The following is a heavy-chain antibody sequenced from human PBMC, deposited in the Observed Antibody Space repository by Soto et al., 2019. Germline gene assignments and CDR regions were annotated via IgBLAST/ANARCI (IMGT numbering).Heavy chain of an antibody. Sequence: QVQLVQSGAEEKKPGASVKVSCKASGYTFTSYAMHWVRQAPGQRLEWMGWINAGNGNTKYSKKCKGRVTITRDTSASTAYMELSSLRSEDTAVYYCARSSVVVTALDYWGQGTLVTVSS. CDR1: GYTFTSYA. J-gene: IGHJ4*02. CDR3: ARSSVVVTALDY. CDR2: INAGNGNT. D-gene: IGHD2-21*02. V-gene: IGHV1-3*05.